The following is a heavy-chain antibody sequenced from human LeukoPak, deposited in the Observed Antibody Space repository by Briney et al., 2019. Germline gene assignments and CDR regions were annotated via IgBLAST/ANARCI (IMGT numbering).Heavy chain of an antibody. D-gene: IGHD6-13*01. CDR1: GFTFSNYW. J-gene: IGHJ4*02. CDR3: ARDYSSSWYDYFDY. CDR2: IKQDGSEQ. Sequence: PGGSLRLSCAASGFTFSNYWMSWVRQAPGKGLEWVAIIKQDGSEQYYVDSVKGRFTISRDNAENSLYLQMNGLRAEDTAVYYCARDYSSSWYDYFDYWGQGTLVTVSS. V-gene: IGHV3-7*01.